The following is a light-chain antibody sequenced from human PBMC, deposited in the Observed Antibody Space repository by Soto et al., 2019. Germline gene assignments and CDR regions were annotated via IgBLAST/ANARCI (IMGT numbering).Light chain of an antibody. CDR3: QQYSTSPPFT. Sequence: EIVLTQSPGTLSLSPGERATLSCRASQSVSSTLAWYQQKPGQAPRLLIYGASSRATGIPDRFSGSGSGTDFTLTISRLESEDFAVYYCQQYSTSPPFTFGQGTRLEIK. CDR1: QSVSST. CDR2: GAS. J-gene: IGKJ5*01. V-gene: IGKV3-20*01.